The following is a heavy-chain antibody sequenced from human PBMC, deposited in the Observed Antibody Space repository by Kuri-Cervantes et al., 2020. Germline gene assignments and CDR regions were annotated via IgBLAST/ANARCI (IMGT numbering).Heavy chain of an antibody. CDR2: MYTSGST. V-gene: IGHV4-59*10. CDR1: GGSFSGYY. D-gene: IGHD5-18*01. CDR3: ARQKRYSYDYFDY. Sequence: SETLSPTCAVYGGSFSGYYWSWIRQPAGKGLEWIGRMYTSGSTDYTPSLKSRVTISVDTSKNQFSLKLSSVTAADTAVYYCARQKRYSYDYFDYWGQGTLVTVSS. J-gene: IGHJ4*02.